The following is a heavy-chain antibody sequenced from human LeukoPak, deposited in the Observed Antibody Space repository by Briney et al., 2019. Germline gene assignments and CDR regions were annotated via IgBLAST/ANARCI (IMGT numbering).Heavy chain of an antibody. J-gene: IGHJ4*02. V-gene: IGHV4-61*02. CDR2: IYTSGST. CDR3: ARGSLAAAGRGGGVFDY. D-gene: IGHD6-13*01. CDR1: GGSISSGSYY. Sequence: SETLSLTCTVSGGSISSGSYYWSWIRQPAGKGLEWIGRIYTSGSTNYNPSLKSRVTISVDTSKNQFSLKLSSVTAAATAVYYSARGSLAAAGRGGGVFDYWGQGTLVTVSS.